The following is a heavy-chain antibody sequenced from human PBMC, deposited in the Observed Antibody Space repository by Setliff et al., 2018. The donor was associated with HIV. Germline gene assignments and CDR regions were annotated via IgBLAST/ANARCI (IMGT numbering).Heavy chain of an antibody. CDR1: GASITSHY. CDR3: AKGGGFYGDSTFDY. CDR2: IYSTGGT. Sequence: SESLSLTCTLSGASITSHYWGWIRQSPGRELEWIGYIYSTGGTNYNRTLQSRVSISMDASKNNFSLKVTSVTSADTAVYYCAKGGGFYGDSTFDYWGQGKLVTVSS. V-gene: IGHV4-59*11. J-gene: IGHJ4*02. D-gene: IGHD4-17*01.